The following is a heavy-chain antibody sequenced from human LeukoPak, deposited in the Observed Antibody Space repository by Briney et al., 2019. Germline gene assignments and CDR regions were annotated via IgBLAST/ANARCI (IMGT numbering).Heavy chain of an antibody. J-gene: IGHJ6*02. CDR1: GGSISSYY. CDR2: IYYSGST. CDR3: ARENPVWYYYGMDV. D-gene: IGHD1-14*01. Sequence: SETLSLTCTVSGGSISSYYWRWIRQPPGKGLEWIGYIYYSGSTNYNPSLKSRVTVSVDTSKNQFSLKLSSVTAADTAVYYCARENPVWYYYGMDVWGQGTTVTVSS. V-gene: IGHV4-59*01.